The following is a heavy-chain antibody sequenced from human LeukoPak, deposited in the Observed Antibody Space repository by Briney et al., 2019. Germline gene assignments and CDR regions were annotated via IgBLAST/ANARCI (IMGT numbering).Heavy chain of an antibody. CDR3: ARDRDYDILTGLDY. D-gene: IGHD3-9*01. Sequence: SETLSLTCTVSSGSISNYYWSWIRQPAGKGLEWIGRIYTSGSTNYNPSLKSRVTMSVDTSKNQFSLKLSSVTAADTAVYYCARDRDYDILTGLDYWGQGTLVTVSS. V-gene: IGHV4-4*07. CDR2: IYTSGST. CDR1: SGSISNYY. J-gene: IGHJ4*02.